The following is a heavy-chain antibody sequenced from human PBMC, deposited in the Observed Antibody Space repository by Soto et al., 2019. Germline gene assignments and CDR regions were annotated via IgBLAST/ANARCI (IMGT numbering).Heavy chain of an antibody. V-gene: IGHV3-30*03. CDR1: GFTFSSYG. D-gene: IGHD3-3*01. CDR3: AILSRLRAPDYDFWSGYDYFDY. Sequence: GGSLRLSCAASGFTFSSYGMHWVRQAPGKGLEWVAVISYDGSNKYYADSVKGRFTISRDNSKNTLYLQMNSLSAEDTAVYYCAILSRLRAPDYDFWSGYDYFDYWGQGTLVTVSS. J-gene: IGHJ4*02. CDR2: ISYDGSNK.